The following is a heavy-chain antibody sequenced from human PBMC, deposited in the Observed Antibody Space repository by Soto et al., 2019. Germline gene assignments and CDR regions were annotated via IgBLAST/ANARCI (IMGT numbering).Heavy chain of an antibody. J-gene: IGHJ4*02. D-gene: IGHD2-15*01. V-gene: IGHV3-33*01. CDR1: GFTFSSYG. CDR2: IWYDGSNK. Sequence: QVQLVESGGGVVQPGRSLRLSCAASGFTFSSYGMHWVRQAPGKGLEWVAVIWYDGSNKYYADSVKGRFTISRDNSKKTMYLQINRLRAEDTAVYYCARDGYCSGGSCYSVPVFDYWGQGTLVTVSS. CDR3: ARDGYCSGGSCYSVPVFDY.